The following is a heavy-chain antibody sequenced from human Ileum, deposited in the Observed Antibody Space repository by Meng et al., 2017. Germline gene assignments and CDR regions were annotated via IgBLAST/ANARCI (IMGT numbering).Heavy chain of an antibody. Sequence: QVQLQQWGAGLWKPSETLSLPCAVYGGSFSGYYWSWIRQPPGKGLEWIGEINHSGSTNYNPSLKSRVTISVDTSKNQFSLKLSSVTAADTAVYYCARGGPWFDPWGQGTLVTVSS. CDR2: INHSGST. V-gene: IGHV4-34*01. CDR1: GGSFSGYY. CDR3: ARGGPWFDP. J-gene: IGHJ5*02.